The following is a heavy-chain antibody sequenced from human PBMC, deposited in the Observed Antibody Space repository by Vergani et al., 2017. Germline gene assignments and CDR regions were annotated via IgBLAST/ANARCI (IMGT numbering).Heavy chain of an antibody. CDR3: ARHRGSGGFFPSSYFYGMDV. Sequence: QVQLQESGPGLVKPSETLTLTCDVSDSSIMTNPYWGWFRQSPGKGLEWIGCIHHSGDTHYNSSLKSRVSISIVSSSKFSLSLTSVTAADTAISYCARHRGSGGFFPSSYFYGMDVWGHGTTVTVS. CDR1: DSSIMTNPY. D-gene: IGHD3-10*01. V-gene: IGHV4-38-2*01. J-gene: IGHJ6*02. CDR2: IHHSGDT.